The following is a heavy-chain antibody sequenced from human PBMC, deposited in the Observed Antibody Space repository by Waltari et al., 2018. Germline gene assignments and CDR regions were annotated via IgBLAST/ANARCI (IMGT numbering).Heavy chain of an antibody. D-gene: IGHD6-13*01. J-gene: IGHJ6*02. Sequence: QVQLQESGPGLVKPSETLSLTCTVSGGSISSYYWRWIRQPPGKGLEWIGYIYYSGSTNYNPSLKSRVTISVDTSKNQFSLKLSSVTAADTAVYYCAREGSGSSYYYYGMDVWGQGTTVTVSS. CDR3: AREGSGSSYYYYGMDV. V-gene: IGHV4-59*01. CDR1: GGSISSYY. CDR2: IYYSGST.